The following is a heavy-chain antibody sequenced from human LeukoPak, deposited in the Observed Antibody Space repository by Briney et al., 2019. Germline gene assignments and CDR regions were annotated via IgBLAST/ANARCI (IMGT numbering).Heavy chain of an antibody. D-gene: IGHD3-16*01. CDR1: GFTFSNYL. J-gene: IGHJ4*02. CDR2: IKEDGSEK. Sequence: PGGSLRLSCTVSGFTFSNYLMTWVRQAPGKGLEWVANIKEDGSEKYYVDAVKGRFTISRDNARNSVYLQMNSLRAEDSGLYYCAREATGGTDYWGQGALVTVSS. CDR3: AREATGGTDY. V-gene: IGHV3-7*01.